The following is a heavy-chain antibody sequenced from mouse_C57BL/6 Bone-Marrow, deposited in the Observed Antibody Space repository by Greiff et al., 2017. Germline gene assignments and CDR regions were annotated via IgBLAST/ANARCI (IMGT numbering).Heavy chain of an antibody. CDR1: GYTFTGYW. CDR3: ARGDSNYLYWYFDV. Sequence: QVQLKESGAELMKPGTSVKLSCKATGYTFTGYWIEWVKQRPGHGLEWIGEILPGSGSTNYNEKFKGKATFTADTSSNTAYMQLSSLTTDDSAIYYCARGDSNYLYWYFDVWGTGTTVTVSS. V-gene: IGHV1-9*01. CDR2: ILPGSGST. D-gene: IGHD2-5*01. J-gene: IGHJ1*03.